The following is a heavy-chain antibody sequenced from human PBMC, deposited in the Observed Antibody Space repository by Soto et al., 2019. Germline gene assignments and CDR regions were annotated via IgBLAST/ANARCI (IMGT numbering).Heavy chain of an antibody. CDR2: IHSGGST. Sequence: EVQLLETGGGLIQPGGSLRLSCTASGFTVSANCMSWVRQAPGKGLEWVSLIHSGGSTYYADSVKGRFTISRDNSKNTLYLQMNSLRAEDTAVYYCARDRLAAAGRTYNFDYWGPGTLVTVSS. CDR1: GFTVSANC. D-gene: IGHD6-13*01. J-gene: IGHJ4*02. V-gene: IGHV3-53*02. CDR3: ARDRLAAAGRTYNFDY.